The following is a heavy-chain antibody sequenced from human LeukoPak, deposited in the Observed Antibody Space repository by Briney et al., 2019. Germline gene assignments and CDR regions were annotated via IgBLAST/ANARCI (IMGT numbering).Heavy chain of an antibody. Sequence: ASVKVSCKASGYTFTSYDINWVRQAPGQGLEWMGWISANDGNTDYPQKLQGRVTMTTDTSTSTAYMELRSLRSDDTAVYYCARESHVTREDYWGQGTQVTVSS. CDR3: ARESHVTREDY. J-gene: IGHJ4*02. D-gene: IGHD3-10*01. V-gene: IGHV1-18*01. CDR2: ISANDGNT. CDR1: GYTFTSYD.